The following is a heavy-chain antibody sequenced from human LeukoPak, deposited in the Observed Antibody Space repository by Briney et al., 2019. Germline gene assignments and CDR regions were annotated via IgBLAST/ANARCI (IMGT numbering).Heavy chain of an antibody. CDR2: ISYDGSNK. Sequence: GGSLRLSCAASGFTFSSYAMHWVRQAPGKGLEWVAVISYDGSNKYYADSVKGRFTISRDNSKNTLYLQMNSLRAEDTAVYYCAKDLALERRYYYYGMDVWGQGTTVTVSS. D-gene: IGHD1-1*01. V-gene: IGHV3-30-3*01. CDR1: GFTFSSYA. CDR3: AKDLALERRYYYYGMDV. J-gene: IGHJ6*02.